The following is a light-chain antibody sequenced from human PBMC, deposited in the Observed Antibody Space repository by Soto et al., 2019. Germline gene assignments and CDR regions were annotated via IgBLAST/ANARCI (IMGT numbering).Light chain of an antibody. CDR2: EVS. Sequence: QSVLTQPPSASGSPGQSVTISCTGTSSDVGGYNYVSWYQQHPGKAPKLMISEVSKRPSGVPDRFSGSKSGNTASLTVSGLHAEDEADDYCSSFAGNNNLVFGGGTKLTVL. CDR1: SSDVGGYNY. V-gene: IGLV2-8*01. J-gene: IGLJ2*01. CDR3: SSFAGNNNLV.